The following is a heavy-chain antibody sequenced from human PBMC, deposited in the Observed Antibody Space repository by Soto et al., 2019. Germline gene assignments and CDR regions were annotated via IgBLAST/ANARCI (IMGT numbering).Heavy chain of an antibody. J-gene: IGHJ6*02. D-gene: IGHD2-15*01. CDR1: GGSISSGGYS. CDR2: MYHSGST. CDR3: ARHLSYCSAGSCYSDFPYYGMDV. V-gene: IGHV4-30-2*01. Sequence: SETLSLTCAVSGGSISSGGYSWSWIRQPPGKGLEWIGYMYHSGSTYYNPSLKSRVTISIDRSKNQFSLKLSSVTAADTAVYYCARHLSYCSAGSCYSDFPYYGMDVWGQGTTVTVS.